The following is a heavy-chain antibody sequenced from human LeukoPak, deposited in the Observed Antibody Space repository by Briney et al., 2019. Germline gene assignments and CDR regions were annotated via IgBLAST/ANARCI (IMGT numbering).Heavy chain of an antibody. J-gene: IGHJ4*02. CDR1: GFTFSSYW. Sequence: GGSLRLSCAASGFTFSSYWMSWVRQAPGKGLEWVSAISGSGGSTYYADSVKGRFTISRDNAKNSLYLQMNSLRAEDTAVYYCASRSYYDFWSGYKLFDYWGQGTLVTVSS. D-gene: IGHD3-3*01. V-gene: IGHV3-23*01. CDR3: ASRSYYDFWSGYKLFDY. CDR2: ISGSGGST.